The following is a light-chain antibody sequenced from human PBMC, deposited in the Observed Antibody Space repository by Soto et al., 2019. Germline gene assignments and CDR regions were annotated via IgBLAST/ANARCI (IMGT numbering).Light chain of an antibody. V-gene: IGKV3D-15*01. CDR3: QEYDNSPLWT. CDR1: QSVSSY. Sequence: EMMVKQAGGRLSLSPGERATLSCRASQSVSSYLAWYQQKPGQAPRLLIYDASNRATGIPARFSGSGSGTEFTLTINSLQSEDSALYYCQEYDNSPLWTFGQGTRWIS. CDR2: DAS. J-gene: IGKJ1*01.